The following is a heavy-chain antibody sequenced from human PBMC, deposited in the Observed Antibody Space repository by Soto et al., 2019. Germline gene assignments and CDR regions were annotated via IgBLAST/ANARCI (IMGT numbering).Heavy chain of an antibody. V-gene: IGHV1-18*01. D-gene: IGHD3-10*01. CDR2: ISDYNGNT. Sequence: QVQLVQSGAEVKKPGASVKVSCKASGYSFTTYGISWVRQAPGQGLEWMGWISDYNGNTNYEKKFQGRVTMTTDTSTRTAYMELKSLRSDDPAVYYCAREGYYSGSDSYSPPRYYGMDVWGQGTTVTVS. CDR3: AREGYYSGSDSYSPPRYYGMDV. J-gene: IGHJ6*02. CDR1: GYSFTTYG.